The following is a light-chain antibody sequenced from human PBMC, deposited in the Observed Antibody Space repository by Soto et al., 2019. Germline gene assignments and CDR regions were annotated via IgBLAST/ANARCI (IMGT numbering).Light chain of an antibody. CDR1: QSVGSSY. Sequence: EIVLTQSPVTLSLSPGERATLSCGASQSVGSSYLAWYQQKPGLAPRLLIYDASIRATGIPDRFSGSGSGADFTLTISRLEPEDFALYYCQQYSTSRTFGHGTKVEIK. V-gene: IGKV3D-20*01. CDR3: QQYSTSRT. J-gene: IGKJ1*01. CDR2: DAS.